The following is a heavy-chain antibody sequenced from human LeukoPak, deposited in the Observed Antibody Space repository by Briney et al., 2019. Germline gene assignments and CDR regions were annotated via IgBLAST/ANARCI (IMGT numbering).Heavy chain of an antibody. CDR1: GGSFSGYY. D-gene: IGHD3-3*01. J-gene: IGHJ4*02. V-gene: IGHV4-34*01. CDR3: ARGPPRNLLRGYHIDY. CDR2: INHSGST. Sequence: PSETLSLTCAVYGGSFSGYYWSWIRQPPRKGLEWIGEINHSGSTNYNPTLNSRLTISVDTYKYQFPLTLSSVTAADTDVYYYARGPPRNLLRGYHIDYWGQGTLVTVSS.